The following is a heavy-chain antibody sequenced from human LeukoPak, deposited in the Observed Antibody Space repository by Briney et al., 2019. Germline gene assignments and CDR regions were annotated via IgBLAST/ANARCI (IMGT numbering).Heavy chain of an antibody. V-gene: IGHV3-33*01. D-gene: IGHD6-13*01. CDR1: GFTFSSYG. J-gene: IGHJ1*01. CDR3: ARVFGPAAGYQYFQH. Sequence: PGRSLRLSCAASGFTFSSYGMHWVRQAPGKGLKWVAVIWYDGSNKYYADSVKGRFTISRDNSKNTLYLQMNNLRAEDTAVYYCARVFGPAAGYQYFQHWGQGTLITVSS. CDR2: IWYDGSNK.